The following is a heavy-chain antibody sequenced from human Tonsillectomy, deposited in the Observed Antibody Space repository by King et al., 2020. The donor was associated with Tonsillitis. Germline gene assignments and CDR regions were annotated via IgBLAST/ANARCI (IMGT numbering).Heavy chain of an antibody. Sequence: PLVPSVAAVQQPWASLKVSCQASGYPFPGYSMHCVRQAPGQGLEWMGWMNPDSGGTNYAQKFQGRVTMTRDTSISTAYLDLSWLRSDDTAVYYCARAGDCVRETPERTGEQREGQKKTKDKGDDGGKGTMGT. CDR1: GYPFPGYS. V-gene: IGHV1-2*02. D-gene: IGHD2-21*01. CDR3: ARAGDCVRETPERTGEQREGQKKTKDKGDD. CDR2: MNPDSGGT. J-gene: IGHJ4*02.